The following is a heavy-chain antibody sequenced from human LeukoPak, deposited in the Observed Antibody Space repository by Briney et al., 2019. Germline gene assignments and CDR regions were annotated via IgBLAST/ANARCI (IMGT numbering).Heavy chain of an antibody. CDR3: ARGSTYYDILTGSLDY. CDR1: GGNFSSYA. Sequence: SVKVSCKASGGNFSSYAISWVRQAPGQGLEWMGGIIPIFGTANYAQKFQGRVTITADESTSTAYMELSSLRSEDTAVYYCARGSTYYDILTGSLDYWGQGTLVTVSS. V-gene: IGHV1-69*13. J-gene: IGHJ4*02. CDR2: IIPIFGTA. D-gene: IGHD3-9*01.